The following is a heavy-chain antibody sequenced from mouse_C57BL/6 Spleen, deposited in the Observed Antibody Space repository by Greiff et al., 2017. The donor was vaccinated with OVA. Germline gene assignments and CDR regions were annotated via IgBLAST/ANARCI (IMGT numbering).Heavy chain of an antibody. V-gene: IGHV2-2*01. CDR3: ARYRRDAMDY. J-gene: IGHJ4*01. Sequence: VKLQESGPGLVQPSQSLSITCTVSGFSLTSYGVHWVRQSPGKGLEWLGVIWSGGSTDYNAAFISRLSISKDNSKSQVFFKMNSLQADDTAIYYCARYRRDAMDYWGQGTSVTVSS. CDR2: IWSGGST. CDR1: GFSLTSYG. D-gene: IGHD2-14*01.